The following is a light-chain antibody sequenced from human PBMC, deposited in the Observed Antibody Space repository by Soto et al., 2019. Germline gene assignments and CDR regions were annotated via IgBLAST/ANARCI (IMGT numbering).Light chain of an antibody. Sequence: DIQMTQSPSTLSGSVGDRVTITFLASQRISTWVAWYQQKPGKAPKLLISDASSLEDGVPPRFSGSGSGTAFTLSISSLQPDDFATYYCQCYHSYSWKFAQGTKVDIK. V-gene: IGKV1-5*01. CDR1: QRISTW. CDR3: QCYHSYSWK. J-gene: IGKJ1*01. CDR2: DAS.